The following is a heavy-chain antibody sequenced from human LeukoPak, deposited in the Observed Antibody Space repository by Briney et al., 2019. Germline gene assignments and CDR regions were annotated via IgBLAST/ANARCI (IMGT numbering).Heavy chain of an antibody. CDR3: ARAGGPGTYYYGMDV. J-gene: IGHJ6*02. Sequence: ASVKVSCKASVYTFTSYGISWVRQAPGQGLEGMGWMNPNSGNTGYAQKFQGRVTMTRNTSISTAYMELSSLRSEDTAVYYCARAGGPGTYYYGMDVWGQGTTVTVSS. V-gene: IGHV1-8*02. CDR1: VYTFTSYG. D-gene: IGHD3-10*01. CDR2: MNPNSGNT.